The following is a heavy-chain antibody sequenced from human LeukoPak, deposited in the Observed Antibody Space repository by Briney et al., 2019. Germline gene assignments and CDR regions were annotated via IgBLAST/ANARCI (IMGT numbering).Heavy chain of an antibody. J-gene: IGHJ4*02. D-gene: IGHD6-13*01. CDR3: ASPAAGREYYFDY. V-gene: IGHV1-2*02. CDR2: INPNSGGT. CDR1: GYTFTGYY. Sequence: ASVKVSCKASGYTFTGYYMRWVRQAPGQGLEWMGRINPNSGGTNYAQKFQGRVTMTRDTSISTAYMELSRLRSDDTAVYYCASPAAGREYYFDYWGQGTLVTVSS.